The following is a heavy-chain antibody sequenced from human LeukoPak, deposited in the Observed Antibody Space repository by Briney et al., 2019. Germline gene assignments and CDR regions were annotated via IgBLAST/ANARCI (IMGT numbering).Heavy chain of an antibody. V-gene: IGHV3-20*04. CDR2: LNWNGGTR. J-gene: IGHJ4*02. Sequence: GGSLRLSCAASGFTFSSYAMSWVRQAPGKGLEWVSGLNWNGGTRGYANSVKGRFTISRDNAKNSLYLQMNSLRAEDTALYYCARTRSSGSYGGADYWGQGTLVTVSS. D-gene: IGHD1-26*01. CDR3: ARTRSSGSYGGADY. CDR1: GFTFSSYA.